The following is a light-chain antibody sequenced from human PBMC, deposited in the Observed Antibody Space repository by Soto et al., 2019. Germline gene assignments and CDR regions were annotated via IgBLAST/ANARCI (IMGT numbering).Light chain of an antibody. CDR3: QQYNKWPQWT. Sequence: EIVLTQSPATLSLSPGERATLSCRASQSVSSYLAWYQQKPGQAPRLLIYDASNRATGIPARFSGSGSGTDFTLTISSLEPEDFAVYYCQQYNKWPQWTFGQGTKVDIK. CDR2: DAS. V-gene: IGKV3-11*01. CDR1: QSVSSY. J-gene: IGKJ1*01.